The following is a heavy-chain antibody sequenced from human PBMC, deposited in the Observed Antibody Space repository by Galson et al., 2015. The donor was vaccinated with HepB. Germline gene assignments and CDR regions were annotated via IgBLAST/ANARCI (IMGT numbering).Heavy chain of an antibody. J-gene: IGHJ4*02. D-gene: IGHD3-10*01. CDR1: GFTFSSYW. CDR2: IKQDGSEK. Sequence: SLRLSCAAPGFTFSSYWMSWVRQAPGKGLEWVANIKQDGSEKYYVDSVKGRFTISRDNAKNSLYLQMNSLRAEDTAVYYCARDDYGSGNFDYWGQGTLVTVSS. V-gene: IGHV3-7*03. CDR3: ARDDYGSGNFDY.